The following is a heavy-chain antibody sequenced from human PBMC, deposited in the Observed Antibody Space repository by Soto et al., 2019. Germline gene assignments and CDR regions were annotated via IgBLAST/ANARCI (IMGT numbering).Heavy chain of an antibody. CDR1: GFTFSDHY. D-gene: IGHD6-19*01. J-gene: IGHJ4*02. CDR2: TRNKANSYTT. CDR3: ARVSSSGWSFDY. Sequence: EVQLVESGGGLVQPGGSLRLSCAASGFTFSDHYMDWVRQAPGKGLEWVGRTRNKANSYTTEYAASGKGRFTISRDDSKTSLYLQMNSLKTEDTAVYYCARVSSSGWSFDYWGQGTLVTVSS. V-gene: IGHV3-72*01.